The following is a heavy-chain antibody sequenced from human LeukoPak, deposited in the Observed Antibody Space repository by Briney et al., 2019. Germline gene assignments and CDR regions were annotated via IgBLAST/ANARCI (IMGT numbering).Heavy chain of an antibody. CDR3: ARGKGTNEFDY. Sequence: GGSLRLSCAASGFTVSSNYMSWVRQAPGKGLEWVSVIYSGGSTYYADSVKGRFTISRDNSKNTLYPQMNSLSAEDTAVYYCARGKGTNEFDYWGQGTLVTVSS. D-gene: IGHD1-7*01. CDR2: IYSGGST. CDR1: GFTVSSNY. J-gene: IGHJ4*02. V-gene: IGHV3-66*02.